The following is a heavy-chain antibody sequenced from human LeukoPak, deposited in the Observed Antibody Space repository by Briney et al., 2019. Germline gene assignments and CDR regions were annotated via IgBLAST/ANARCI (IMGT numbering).Heavy chain of an antibody. D-gene: IGHD3-10*02. CDR2: ISTSDSTI. Sequence: GGSLRLSCAASGFTFSSYEMNWVRQAPGKGLEWVSYISTSDSTIYYADSVKGRFTISRDNSKNTLYLQMDSLRAEDTAVYYCAELGITMIGGVWGKGTTVTISS. V-gene: IGHV3-48*03. J-gene: IGHJ6*04. CDR1: GFTFSSYE. CDR3: AELGITMIGGV.